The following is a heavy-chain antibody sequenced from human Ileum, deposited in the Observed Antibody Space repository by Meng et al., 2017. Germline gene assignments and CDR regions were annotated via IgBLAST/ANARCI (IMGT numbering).Heavy chain of an antibody. J-gene: IGHJ4*02. Sequence: QAQLQELGPGLVRPAETLSLMCTVSGGSVSSAAYQWGWIRQPPGKGLEWIGYAANSFDPSPNYNPSLKSRVTISLDTPKNQFSLKLTSVTAADTAVYYCARDYWGSLDYWGQGILVTVSS. CDR3: ARDYWGSLDY. CDR1: GGSVSSAAYQ. D-gene: IGHD7-27*01. CDR2: AANSFDPSP. V-gene: IGHV4-61*08.